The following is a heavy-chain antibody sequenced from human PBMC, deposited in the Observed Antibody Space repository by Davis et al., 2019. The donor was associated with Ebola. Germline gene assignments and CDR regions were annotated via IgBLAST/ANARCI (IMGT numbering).Heavy chain of an antibody. CDR1: GGSISSYY. J-gene: IGHJ5*02. CDR2: IYYSGST. Sequence: MPSETLSLTCTVSGGSISSYYWSWIRQPPGKGLEWIGYIYYSGSTYYNPSLKSRVTISVDTSKNQFSLKLSSVTAADTAVYYCARAGGSYYLNRFDPWGQGTLVTVSS. CDR3: ARAGGSYYLNRFDP. V-gene: IGHV4-59*12. D-gene: IGHD1-26*01.